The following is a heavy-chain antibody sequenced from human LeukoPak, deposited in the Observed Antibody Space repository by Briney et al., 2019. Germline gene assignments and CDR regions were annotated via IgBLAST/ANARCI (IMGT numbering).Heavy chain of an antibody. D-gene: IGHD3-16*01. V-gene: IGHV3-48*03. CDR1: GFTFSSYE. CDR2: ISSSGSTI. J-gene: IGHJ6*02. CDR3: ARDMRPDYGMDV. Sequence: RGSLRLSCAASGFTFSSYEMNWVRQAPGKGLEWVSYISSSGSTIYYADSVKGRFTISRDNAKNSLYLQMNSLRAEDTAVYYCARDMRPDYGMDVWGQGTTVTVSS.